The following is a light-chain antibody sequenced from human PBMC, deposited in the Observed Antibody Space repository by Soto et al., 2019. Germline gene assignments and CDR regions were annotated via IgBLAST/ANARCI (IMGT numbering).Light chain of an antibody. V-gene: IGKV3-20*01. J-gene: IGKJ2*01. Sequence: EIVLTQSPGTLSLSPGERATLSCRASQSVGNNYLAWYQRSPGQAPRLLIYGASSRATGIPDRFSGSGSGTDFTLTISRLEPEDFAVYYCHQYGSSPPYTFGQGTKVEIK. CDR3: HQYGSSPPYT. CDR1: QSVGNNY. CDR2: GAS.